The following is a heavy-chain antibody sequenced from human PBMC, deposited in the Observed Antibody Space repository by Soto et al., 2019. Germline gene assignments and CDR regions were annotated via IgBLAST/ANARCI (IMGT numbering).Heavy chain of an antibody. J-gene: IGHJ4*02. V-gene: IGHV3-30-3*01. CDR3: ASCGDNRDH. CDR1: GFTFSSYA. CDR2: VTYDGSTK. Sequence: QVQLVESGGGVVQPGRSLRLSCAASGFTFSSYAMHWVRQAPGKGLEWVAVVTYDGSTKHYIDSVKGRFTISRDNSRNTLYLQMDSLRPEDTAVYYCASCGDNRDHLGRGTLVTVSS. D-gene: IGHD4-17*01.